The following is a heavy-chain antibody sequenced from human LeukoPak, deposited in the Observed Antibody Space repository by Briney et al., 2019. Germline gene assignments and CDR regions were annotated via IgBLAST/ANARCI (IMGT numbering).Heavy chain of an antibody. CDR1: GYTFTGYY. CDR3: AREPVVPAATLYNWFDP. V-gene: IGHV1-46*01. J-gene: IGHJ5*02. Sequence: ASVKVSCKASGYTFTGYYMHWVRQAPGQGLEWMGIINPSGGSTSYAQKFQGRVTMTRDTSTSTVYMELSSLRSEDTAVYYCAREPVVPAATLYNWFDPWGQGTLVTVSS. D-gene: IGHD2-2*01. CDR2: INPSGGST.